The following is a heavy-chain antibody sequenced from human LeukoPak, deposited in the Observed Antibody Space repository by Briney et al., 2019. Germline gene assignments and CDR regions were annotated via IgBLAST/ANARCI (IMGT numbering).Heavy chain of an antibody. J-gene: IGHJ6*03. D-gene: IGHD3-16*02. Sequence: SETLSLTCAVYGGSFSGYYWSWIRQPPGKGLEWIGEINQSGSTNYNPSLKSRVTISVDTSKNQFSLKLSSVTAADTAVYYCARLRYPTYYYYYMDVWGKGTTVTISS. CDR1: GGSFSGYY. V-gene: IGHV4-34*01. CDR3: ARLRYPTYYYYYMDV. CDR2: INQSGST.